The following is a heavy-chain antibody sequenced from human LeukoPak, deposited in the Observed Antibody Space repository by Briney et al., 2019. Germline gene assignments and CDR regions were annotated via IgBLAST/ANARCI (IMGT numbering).Heavy chain of an antibody. CDR2: IYVTGT. CDR3: ARHIGGGIEDMDV. J-gene: IGHJ6*03. Sequence: SETLSLTCTVSGGSIGTYNWSWVRQSPGTGLEWIGYIYVTGTRYNPYLQSRVTISVDRSRNKFFLKMTSVTAADTAVYYCARHIGGGIEDMDVWGRGTKVTVSS. V-gene: IGHV4-59*08. D-gene: IGHD3-16*02. CDR1: GGSIGTYN.